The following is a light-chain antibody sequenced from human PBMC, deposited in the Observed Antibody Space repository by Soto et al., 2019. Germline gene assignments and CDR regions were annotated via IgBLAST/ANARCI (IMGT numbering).Light chain of an antibody. J-gene: IGLJ1*01. CDR1: SSDVGSYNF. V-gene: IGLV2-11*01. CDR3: CSYAGSYTYV. Sequence: QSALTQPRSVSGSPGQSVTISCTGTSSDVGSYNFVSWYQHHPGKAPKLMIHDVSKRPSGVPDRFSGSKSGNTASLTISGLQAEDEADYYCCSYAGSYTYVFATGTKVTVL. CDR2: DVS.